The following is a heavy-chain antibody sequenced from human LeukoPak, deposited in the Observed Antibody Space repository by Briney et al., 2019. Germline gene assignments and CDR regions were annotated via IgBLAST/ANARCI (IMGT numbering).Heavy chain of an antibody. V-gene: IGHV3-15*07. Sequence: GGSLRLSCAASGFTFSNAWMNWVRQAPGKGLEWVGRIKSKTDGGTTDYAAPVKGRFTISRDDSKNTLYLQMNSLKTEDTAVYYCAKGSGSSCYSPCDYWGQGILVTVSS. CDR2: IKSKTDGGTT. CDR1: GFTFSNAW. CDR3: AKGSGSSCYSPCDY. J-gene: IGHJ4*02. D-gene: IGHD2-15*01.